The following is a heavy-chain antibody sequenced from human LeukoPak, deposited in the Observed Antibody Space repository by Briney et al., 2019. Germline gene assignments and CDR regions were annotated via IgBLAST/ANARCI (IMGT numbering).Heavy chain of an antibody. CDR1: GFTFSNYA. J-gene: IGHJ4*02. CDR2: ITGSGGNT. D-gene: IGHD3-9*01. CDR3: AKWGDFDVLTGYYVPDF. Sequence: AASLRLSCAASGFTFSNYAMSWVRQAPGKGLEWVSAITGSGGNTYYADSVKRRFTISRDNSKNTLYLQMNSLRDEDTAVYYCAKWGDFDVLTGYYVPDFWGQGTLVTVSS. V-gene: IGHV3-23*01.